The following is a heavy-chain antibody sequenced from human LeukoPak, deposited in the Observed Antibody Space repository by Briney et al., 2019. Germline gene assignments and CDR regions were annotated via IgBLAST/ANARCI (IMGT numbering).Heavy chain of an antibody. V-gene: IGHV4-39*06. D-gene: IGHD1-14*01. CDR2: IYYSGSS. J-gene: IGHJ6*03. CDR3: AREITWHMDV. Sequence: PSETLSLTRTVSGGSISSSSYYWGWIRQPPGEGLEWIGGIYYSGSSYYNPSLKSRVTISVDTSKNQFPLKLSSVTAADTAVYYCAREITWHMDVWGKGTTVTVSS. CDR1: GGSISSSSYY.